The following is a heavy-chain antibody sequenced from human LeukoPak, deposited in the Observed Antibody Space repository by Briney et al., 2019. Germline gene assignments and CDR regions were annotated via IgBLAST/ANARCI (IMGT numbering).Heavy chain of an antibody. V-gene: IGHV3-23*01. J-gene: IGHJ4*02. CDR3: AKDLVTGSLDY. D-gene: IGHD3-10*01. Sequence: GSLRLSCAASGFTFSSYAMTWVRQAPGKGLEWVSSISSSGGSTYYADSVRGRFTISRDNSKNTLYLQMNSLRAEDTAIYYCAKDLVTGSLDYWGQGTLVTVPS. CDR2: ISSSGGST. CDR1: GFTFSSYA.